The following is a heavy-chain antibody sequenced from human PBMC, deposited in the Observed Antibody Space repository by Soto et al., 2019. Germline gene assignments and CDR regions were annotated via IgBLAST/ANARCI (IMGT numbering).Heavy chain of an antibody. CDR3: AKAFSGHFFPRDLGL. CDR2: ISSSSSTI. Sequence: GGSLRLSCAASGFTFSSYSMNWVRQAPGKGLEWVSYISSSSSTIYYADSVKGRFTISRDNAKNSLYLQMNSLRDEDTAVYYCAKAFSGHFFPRDLGLRGRGTLVTVSS. D-gene: IGHD3-3*01. V-gene: IGHV3-48*02. J-gene: IGHJ2*01. CDR1: GFTFSSYS.